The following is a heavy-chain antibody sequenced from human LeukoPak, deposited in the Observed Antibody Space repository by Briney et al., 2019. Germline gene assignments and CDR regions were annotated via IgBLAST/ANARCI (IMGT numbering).Heavy chain of an antibody. Sequence: ASVKVSCKASGYTFTKYALNWVRQAPGQGLEWMGWITTDTGSPTYAQAFTGRFVSSLDTSVTTAYLQITNLEAEDTAIYYCVKAARYCSGDSCFSPRTFDMWGQGTMVIVSS. CDR2: ITTDTGSP. J-gene: IGHJ3*02. D-gene: IGHD2-15*01. CDR1: GYTFTKYA. V-gene: IGHV7-4-1*02. CDR3: VKAARYCSGDSCFSPRTFDM.